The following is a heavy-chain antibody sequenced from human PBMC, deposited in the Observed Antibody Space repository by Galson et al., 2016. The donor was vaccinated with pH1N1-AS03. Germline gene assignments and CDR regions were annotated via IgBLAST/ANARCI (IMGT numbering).Heavy chain of an antibody. V-gene: IGHV4-59*11. CDR2: IHFSGST. CDR3: VRQGSKYHRNAFDL. CDR1: GDPMSGHY. D-gene: IGHD3-10*01. J-gene: IGHJ3*01. Sequence: ETLSLTCTVSGDPMSGHYWNWIRQLPGKGLEWMGYIHFSGSTIYNPSLRGRVTTSIDRSKTQFSLKLTSATTADTALYFCVRQGSKYHRNAFDLWGEGTMVTVSS.